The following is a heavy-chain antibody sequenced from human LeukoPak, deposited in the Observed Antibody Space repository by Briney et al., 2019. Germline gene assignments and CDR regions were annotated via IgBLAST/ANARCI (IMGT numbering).Heavy chain of an antibody. CDR2: INPNNGGT. J-gene: IGHJ4*02. V-gene: IGHV1-2*02. D-gene: IGHD1-1*01. CDR3: ARDYNNCFGY. Sequence: ASVKVSCKASGYTFTGYYIHWARQAPGQGLEWMGWINPNNGGTSYAQKFQGRVTMTRDTSISTAYMELSRLRSDDTAVYYCARDYNNCFGYWGQGTLVTVSS. CDR1: GYTFTGYY.